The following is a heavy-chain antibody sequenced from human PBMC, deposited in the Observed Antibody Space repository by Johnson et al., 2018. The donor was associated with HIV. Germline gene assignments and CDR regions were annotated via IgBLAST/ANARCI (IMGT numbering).Heavy chain of an antibody. CDR1: GFTFSNAW. J-gene: IGHJ3*01. V-gene: IGHV3-15*01. D-gene: IGHD1-7*01. CDR2: IKSNTDGGTT. Sequence: VQLVESGGGLVKPGGSLRLSCAASGFTFSNAWMSWVRQAPGKGLEWVGRIKSNTDGGTTDYAAHVKGRFTISRDDSKNTLYLQMNSLKTEDTAVYYCTTEGLYNWNSWGQGTMVTVSS. CDR3: TTEGLYNWNS.